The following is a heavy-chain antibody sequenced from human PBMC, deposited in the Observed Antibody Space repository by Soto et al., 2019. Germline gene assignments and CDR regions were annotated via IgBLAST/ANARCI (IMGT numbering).Heavy chain of an antibody. D-gene: IGHD3-10*01. CDR2: TYYRSKWYN. CDR3: ARDDITYYYASVSSTYYYYYRMDV. J-gene: IGHJ6*02. Sequence: PSQTLSLTCAISGDSVSSNSAAWNWIRQSPSRGLEWLGRTYYRSKWYNDYAVSVKSRITINPDTSKNQFSLQLNSVTPEDTAVYYCARDDITYYYASVSSTYYYYYRMDVWAQWTTVTVSS. V-gene: IGHV6-1*01. CDR1: GDSVSSNSAA.